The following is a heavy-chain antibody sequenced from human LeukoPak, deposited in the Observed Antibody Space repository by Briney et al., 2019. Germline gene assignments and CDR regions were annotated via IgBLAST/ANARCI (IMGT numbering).Heavy chain of an antibody. Sequence: SETLSLTCAVYGGSFSGYYWSWIRQPPGKGLEWIGEINHSGSTNYNPSLKSRATISVDTSKNQFSLKLSSVTAADTAVYYYARGSGAFDIWGRGTMVTVSS. V-gene: IGHV4-34*01. CDR3: ARGSGAFDI. CDR2: INHSGST. CDR1: GGSFSGYY. J-gene: IGHJ3*02. D-gene: IGHD3-10*01.